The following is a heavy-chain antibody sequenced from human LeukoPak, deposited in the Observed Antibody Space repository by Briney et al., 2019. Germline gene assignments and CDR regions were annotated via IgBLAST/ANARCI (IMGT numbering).Heavy chain of an antibody. J-gene: IGHJ4*02. Sequence: GGSLRLSCAASGFTFDDYAMHWVRQAPGKGLEWVSGISWNSGSIGYADSVKGRFTISRDNAKNSLYLQMNSLRAEDTAVYYCAKGPQHYCTNGVCYTGPFDYWGQGTLVTVSS. V-gene: IGHV3-9*01. D-gene: IGHD2-8*01. CDR2: ISWNSGSI. CDR1: GFTFDDYA. CDR3: AKGPQHYCTNGVCYTGPFDY.